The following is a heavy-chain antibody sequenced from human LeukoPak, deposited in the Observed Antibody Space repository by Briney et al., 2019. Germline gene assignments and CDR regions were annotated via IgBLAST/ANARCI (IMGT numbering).Heavy chain of an antibody. CDR1: GYPFTHQW. Sequence: GESLKISFKASGYPFTHQWIGWVRQMSGSGLEWMGIIYPRDSDTVYSPSFQGHVTISADTSINTAYLEWSSLEASDTAIYYCARHSDVIGAIWGQGTLVTVSS. V-gene: IGHV5-51*01. D-gene: IGHD3-10*01. J-gene: IGHJ4*02. CDR3: ARHSDVIGAI. CDR2: IYPRDSDT.